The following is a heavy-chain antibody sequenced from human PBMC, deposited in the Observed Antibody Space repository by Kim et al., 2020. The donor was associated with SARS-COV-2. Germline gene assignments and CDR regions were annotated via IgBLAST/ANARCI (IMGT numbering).Heavy chain of an antibody. J-gene: IGHJ4*02. CDR3: AKPHWGISSCSRVDS. CDR1: GVTSNYND. CDR2: IVCGIGNT. V-gene: IGHV3-23*01. D-gene: IGHD3-16*01. Sequence: GGSLRLSCAASGVTSNYNDMSRGRHYPVKGLYLGSAIVCGIGNTYYADSVTGRLTISRDNSKNTLYLQLNSLRAEDTAVYYCAKPHWGISSCSRVDSWGQGTLVTVSS.